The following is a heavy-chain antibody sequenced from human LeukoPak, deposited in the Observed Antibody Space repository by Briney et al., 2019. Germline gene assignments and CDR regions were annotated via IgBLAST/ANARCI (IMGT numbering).Heavy chain of an antibody. CDR3: AKRVAEQSTSWYIDI. D-gene: IGHD6-19*01. CDR2: ISGSGGNT. J-gene: IGHJ3*02. Sequence: GGSLRLSCAASGFTFSSYAMSWVRQAPGKGLEWVSAISGSGGNTYYADSVKGRFTISRDNSKNTLYLQMNSLRAEDTAVYYCAKRVAEQSTSWYIDIWGLGTMVTVSS. V-gene: IGHV3-23*01. CDR1: GFTFSSYA.